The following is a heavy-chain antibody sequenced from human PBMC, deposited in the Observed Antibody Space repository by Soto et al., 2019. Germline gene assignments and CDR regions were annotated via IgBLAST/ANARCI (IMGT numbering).Heavy chain of an antibody. CDR2: INPNNGDT. Sequence: ASVKVSCKASGYTFSRYYIHWVRQAPGQGPEWVGWINPNNGDTNYAQKYQGRVTMTRDTSITTVYMELNSLRSDDTAVYYCARGRSVAGKKFDYWGQGTLVTVSS. CDR1: GYTFSRYY. J-gene: IGHJ4*02. D-gene: IGHD6-19*01. V-gene: IGHV1-2*02. CDR3: ARGRSVAGKKFDY.